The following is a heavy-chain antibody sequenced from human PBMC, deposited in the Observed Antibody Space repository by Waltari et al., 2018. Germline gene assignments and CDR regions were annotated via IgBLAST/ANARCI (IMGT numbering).Heavy chain of an antibody. J-gene: IGHJ4*02. CDR3: ARDIAYHDSSGYYPYYFDY. V-gene: IGHV3-30-3*01. D-gene: IGHD3-22*01. CDR2: ISYDGSHK. Sequence: QVQLVEYGGGVVQPGRSLRLSCAAAGFTLSRSAMHWVRQAPGKGLEWVAVISYDGSHKYYADSVKGRFTISRDSSKNTLFLQMNSLRVEDTAVYYCARDIAYHDSSGYYPYYFDYWGQGALVTVSS. CDR1: GFTLSRSA.